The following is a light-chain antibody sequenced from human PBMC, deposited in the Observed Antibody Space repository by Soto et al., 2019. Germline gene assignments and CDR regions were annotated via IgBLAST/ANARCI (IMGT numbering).Light chain of an antibody. Sequence: QSALTQPRSVSGSPGQSVTISCTGTSSDVGGYNYVSWYQHHPGKAPKLMIYDVSKRPSGVPDRFSGSKSGNTASLTISGLQAEDEANYYCFSYAGSYSVFGGGTQLTVL. CDR1: SSDVGGYNY. CDR2: DVS. V-gene: IGLV2-11*01. J-gene: IGLJ7*01. CDR3: FSYAGSYSV.